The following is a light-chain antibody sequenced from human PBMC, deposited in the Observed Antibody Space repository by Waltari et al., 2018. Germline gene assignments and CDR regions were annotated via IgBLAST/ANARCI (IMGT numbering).Light chain of an antibody. CDR1: SSDVGAKNY. J-gene: IGLJ3*02. Sequence: QSALTQPRSLSGSPGQSVTISCTGTSSDVGAKNYVSWYQHHPGKAPKLLIYDVTKRPSGVPDRFSGSKSDNTAFLTISGLQAEDEADYYCCSSAASWVFGGGTKLTVL. V-gene: IGLV2-11*01. CDR2: DVT. CDR3: CSSAASWV.